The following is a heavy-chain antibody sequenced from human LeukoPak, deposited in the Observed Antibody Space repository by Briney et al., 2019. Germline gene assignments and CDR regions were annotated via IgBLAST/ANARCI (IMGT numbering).Heavy chain of an antibody. CDR1: GGSINSSSFY. V-gene: IGHV4-39*01. CDR3: AGQALYGSFDY. D-gene: IGHD1-14*01. CDR2: IYYSGST. Sequence: SGTLSLPCTVSGGSINSSSFYWGWIRPPPREGLGWIGSIYYSGSTYYNPSLKSRVTISVDTSKNQFSLKLSSVTAADTAVYYCAGQALYGSFDYWGQGTLVTVSS. J-gene: IGHJ4*02.